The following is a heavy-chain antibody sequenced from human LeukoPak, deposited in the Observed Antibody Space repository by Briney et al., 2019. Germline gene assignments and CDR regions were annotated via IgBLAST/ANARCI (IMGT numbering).Heavy chain of an antibody. J-gene: IGHJ4*02. CDR1: GFTFSSYG. CDR2: IKQDGSEK. D-gene: IGHD3-22*01. CDR3: ASYDRNGYPNDY. Sequence: PGRSLRLSCAASGFTFSSYGMHWVRQSPGKGLEWVANIKQDGSEKYYVDSVKGRFTISRDNAKNSLYLQMNSLRVEDTAVYYCASYDRNGYPNDYWGQGTLVTVSS. V-gene: IGHV3-7*01.